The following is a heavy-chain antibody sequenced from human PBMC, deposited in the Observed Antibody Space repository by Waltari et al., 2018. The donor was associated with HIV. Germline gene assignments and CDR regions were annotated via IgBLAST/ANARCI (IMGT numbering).Heavy chain of an antibody. CDR3: ARWWLRDYFDY. CDR2: TYYTSKWCY. Sequence: VQLQQSGPGLVKASQTLSLTCAISGDSVSRNGGAWNWIRQSPSRGLEWLGRTYYTSKWCYDYAVSVISRITINPDTSKNHFSLQLNSVTLEDTAVYFCARWWLRDYFDYWGQGTLVTVSS. J-gene: IGHJ4*02. D-gene: IGHD5-12*01. CDR1: GDSVSRNGGA. V-gene: IGHV6-1*01.